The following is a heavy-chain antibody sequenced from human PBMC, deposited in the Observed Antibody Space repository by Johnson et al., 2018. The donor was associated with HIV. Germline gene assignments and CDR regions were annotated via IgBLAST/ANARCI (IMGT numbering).Heavy chain of an antibody. J-gene: IGHJ3*01. Sequence: QMMLVESGGGVVQPGGSLRLSCAASGFTFSSYGMHWVRQAPGKGLEWVAVIWYDGSNKYYADSVTGRFTISRDNSKNTLYLQMNSLRAEDTAVYYCARAPEVRGVDAFDVWGQGTMVTVSS. V-gene: IGHV3-33*01. CDR2: IWYDGSNK. D-gene: IGHD3-10*01. CDR1: GFTFSSYG. CDR3: ARAPEVRGVDAFDV.